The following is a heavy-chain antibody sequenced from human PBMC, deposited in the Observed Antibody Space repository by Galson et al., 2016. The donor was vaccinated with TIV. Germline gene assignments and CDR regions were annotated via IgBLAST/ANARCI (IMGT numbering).Heavy chain of an antibody. CDR2: INHRAIT. V-gene: IGHV4-34*01. CDR1: GGSLSGYY. CDR3: ALYSNDEGDAYGFAY. D-gene: IGHD1-1*01. J-gene: IGHJ4*02. Sequence: ETLSLTCAVYGGSLSGYYWSWIRQSPGKGLEWIGEINHRAITNYNPSLKSRVAISVDTSKNQFSLKVSSVTAADTAVYYCALYSNDEGDAYGFAYWGQGTLVTVSS.